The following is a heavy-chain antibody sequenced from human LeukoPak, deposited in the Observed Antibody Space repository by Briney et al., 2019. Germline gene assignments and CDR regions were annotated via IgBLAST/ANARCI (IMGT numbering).Heavy chain of an antibody. V-gene: IGHV3-21*01. Sequence: PGGSLRLSCAASGSTFSSYSMNWVRQAPGKGLEWVSSISSSSSYIYYADSVKGRFTISRDNAKNSLYLQMNSLRAEDTAVYYCARGNWNDVLPFDYWGQGTLVTVSS. CDR1: GSTFSSYS. D-gene: IGHD1-20*01. J-gene: IGHJ4*02. CDR3: ARGNWNDVLPFDY. CDR2: ISSSSSYI.